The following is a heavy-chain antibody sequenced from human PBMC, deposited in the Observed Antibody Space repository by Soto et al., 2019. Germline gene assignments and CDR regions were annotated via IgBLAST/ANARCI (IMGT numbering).Heavy chain of an antibody. Sequence: EVQLVESGGGLVQPGGSLRLSCAASGFTFSSYWMHWVRQAPGKGLVCVSRINSDGSSTSYADSVKGRFTISRDNAKNTLYLQMNSLRAEDTAVYYCASEPDYYDSSGYQRDYWGQGTLVTVSS. CDR1: GFTFSSYW. J-gene: IGHJ4*02. CDR3: ASEPDYYDSSGYQRDY. V-gene: IGHV3-74*01. D-gene: IGHD3-22*01. CDR2: INSDGSST.